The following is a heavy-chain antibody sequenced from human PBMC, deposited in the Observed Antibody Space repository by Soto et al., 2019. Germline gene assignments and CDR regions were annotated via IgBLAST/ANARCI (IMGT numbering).Heavy chain of an antibody. Sequence: QPGGSLRLSCAASGFTFSSYAMHWVRQAPGKGLEWVAVISYDGSNKYYADSVKGRFTISRDNSKNTLYLQMNSLRAEDTAVYYCARDSRDGYSSSWYYYYYCGMDVWGQGTTVTVSS. V-gene: IGHV3-30-3*01. CDR2: ISYDGSNK. CDR1: GFTFSSYA. J-gene: IGHJ6*02. D-gene: IGHD6-13*01. CDR3: ARDSRDGYSSSWYYYYYCGMDV.